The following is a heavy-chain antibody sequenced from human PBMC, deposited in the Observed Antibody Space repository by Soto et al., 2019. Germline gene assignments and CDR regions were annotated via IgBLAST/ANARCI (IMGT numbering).Heavy chain of an antibody. V-gene: IGHV3-9*01. J-gene: IGHJ6*03. CDR2: VSWNSGTV. Sequence: EVQLVESGGTLVQPGRSLRLSCAASGFSFDEYAMHWVRQVPGKGLEWVSGVSWNSGTVGYGDSVKGRFTISRDNDKNSLYLQMNSLRAEDTAMYYCAKGFCSSAKCYTYSYMDGWGKGTAVTVSS. CDR1: GFSFDEYA. CDR3: AKGFCSSAKCYTYSYMDG. D-gene: IGHD2-2*01.